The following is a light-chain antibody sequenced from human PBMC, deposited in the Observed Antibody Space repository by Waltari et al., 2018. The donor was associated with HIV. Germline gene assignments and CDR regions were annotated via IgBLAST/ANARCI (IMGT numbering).Light chain of an antibody. Sequence: DIVMTQSQDSLALSLGERATINCKSSQSVFSSPKNKSYLTWYQQRPGLPPKVLIYWASTRESGVPDRFSGSGSGTDFTLTISNLQAEDVALYYCHQSYSNPVTFGGGTRVAIK. CDR3: HQSYSNPVT. CDR2: WAS. J-gene: IGKJ4*01. V-gene: IGKV4-1*01. CDR1: QSVFSSPKNKSY.